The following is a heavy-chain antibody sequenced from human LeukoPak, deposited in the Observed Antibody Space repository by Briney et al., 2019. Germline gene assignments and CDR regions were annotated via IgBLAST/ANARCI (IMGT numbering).Heavy chain of an antibody. CDR1: GFTFSSYW. J-gene: IGHJ1*01. V-gene: IGHV3-74*01. Sequence: AGGSLRLSCAASGFTFSSYWMHWVRQAPGKGLVWVSRINTDGSSTSYADSVKGRFTISRDNAKNTLYLQMNSLRAEDTAVYYCARSPYSSSWSYGTEYFQHWGQGTLVTVSS. D-gene: IGHD6-13*01. CDR2: INTDGSST. CDR3: ARSPYSSSWSYGTEYFQH.